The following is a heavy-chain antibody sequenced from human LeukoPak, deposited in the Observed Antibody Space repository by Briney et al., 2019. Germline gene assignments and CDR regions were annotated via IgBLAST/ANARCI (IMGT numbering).Heavy chain of an antibody. V-gene: IGHV1-2*02. Sequence: ASVKVSCKASGYTFTGHYMHWVRQAPGQGLEWMGWINPNSGGTSYAQKFQGRVTMTRNTSISTAYMELSSLRSEDTAVYYCARGRSSNWFDPWGQGTLVTVSS. CDR1: GYTFTGHY. J-gene: IGHJ5*02. CDR2: INPNSGGT. D-gene: IGHD1-26*01. CDR3: ARGRSSNWFDP.